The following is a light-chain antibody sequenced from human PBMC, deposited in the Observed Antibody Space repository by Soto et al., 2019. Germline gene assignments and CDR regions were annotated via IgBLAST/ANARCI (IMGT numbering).Light chain of an antibody. V-gene: IGLV2-14*01. J-gene: IGLJ1*01. Sequence: QSVLTQPASVPGSPGQPITISCTGTSSDVGGYNYVSWYQQHPGKAPKLMIYDVTNRPSGASNRFTGSKSGNTASLTISGLQAEDEADYYCSSYTSSTSFYFGTGT. CDR3: SSYTSSTSFY. CDR1: SSDVGGYNY. CDR2: DVT.